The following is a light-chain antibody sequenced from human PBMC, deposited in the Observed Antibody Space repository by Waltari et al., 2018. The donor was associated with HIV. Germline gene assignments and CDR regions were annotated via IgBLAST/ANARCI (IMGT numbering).Light chain of an antibody. CDR3: QQQASYPLT. J-gene: IGKJ3*01. CDR1: QGIRSY. CDR2: GAS. Sequence: DVLLTQSPRFLSASVGDRVAITCRASQGIRSYLAWYQQSPGRAPRLLIYGASTFETGVPARFSGSGAGTLFTLTINRLQPEDFGTYYCQQQASYPLTFGPGTRVDV. V-gene: IGKV1-9*01.